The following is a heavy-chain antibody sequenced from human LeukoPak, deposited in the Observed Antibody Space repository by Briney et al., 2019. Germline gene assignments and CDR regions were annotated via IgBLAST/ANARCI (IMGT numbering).Heavy chain of an antibody. Sequence: GESLKISCKGSGYSFTSYWIGWVRQMPGKGLEWWGIIYPGDSDTRYCPSFQGQVTISADKSISTAYLQWSSLKASDTAMYYWARSGSTGYYYYYMDVWGKGTTVTVSS. CDR2: IYPGDSDT. V-gene: IGHV5-51*01. D-gene: IGHD1-1*01. CDR1: GYSFTSYW. J-gene: IGHJ6*03. CDR3: ARSGSTGYYYYYMDV.